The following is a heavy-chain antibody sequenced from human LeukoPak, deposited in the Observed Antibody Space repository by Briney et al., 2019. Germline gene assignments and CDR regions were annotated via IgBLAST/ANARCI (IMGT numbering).Heavy chain of an antibody. Sequence: ASVKVSSKASGYTFTSYGISWVRQAPGQGLEWMGWMNPNSGNTGYAQKFQGRVTMTRNTSISTAYMELSSLRSEDTAVYYCARAGGYCGRISCPYYFDYWGQGSLVAVSS. CDR1: GYTFTSYG. J-gene: IGHJ4*02. D-gene: IGHD2-15*01. V-gene: IGHV1-8*02. CDR2: MNPNSGNT. CDR3: ARAGGYCGRISCPYYFDY.